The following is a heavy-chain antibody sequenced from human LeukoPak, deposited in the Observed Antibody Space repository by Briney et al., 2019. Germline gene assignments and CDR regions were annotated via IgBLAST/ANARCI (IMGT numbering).Heavy chain of an antibody. J-gene: IGHJ4*02. V-gene: IGHV4-34*01. D-gene: IGHD3-3*01. CDR1: GGSFSVYY. CDR2: INHSRST. CDR3: ARGRSGFWSGYSD. Sequence: SETLSLTCAVYGGSFSVYYWSWIRQPPGKGLEWIGEINHSRSTNYNPSLKSRVTISVDTSKNQFSLKLSSVTAADTAVYYCARGRSGFWSGYSDWGQGTLVTVSS.